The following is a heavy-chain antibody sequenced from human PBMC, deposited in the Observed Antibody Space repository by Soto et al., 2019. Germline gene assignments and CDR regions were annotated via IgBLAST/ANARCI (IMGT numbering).Heavy chain of an antibody. Sequence: EVQLVESGGGLVKPGGSLRLSCAASGFTFSSYSMNWVRQAPGKGLEWVSSISSSSSYIYYADSVKGRFTISRDNAKNSLYLQMNSLRAEDTAVYYCARDVRGVNNLKSYYYYGMDVWGQGTTVTVSS. CDR3: ARDVRGVNNLKSYYYYGMDV. CDR1: GFTFSSYS. J-gene: IGHJ6*02. D-gene: IGHD3-10*01. V-gene: IGHV3-21*01. CDR2: ISSSSSYI.